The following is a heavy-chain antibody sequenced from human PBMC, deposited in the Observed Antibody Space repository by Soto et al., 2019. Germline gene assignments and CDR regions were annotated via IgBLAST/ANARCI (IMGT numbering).Heavy chain of an antibody. Sequence: QVQLVQSGAEVKKPGSSVKVSCKASAGTFSSYAISWVRQAPGQGLEWMGGIIPIFGTANYAQKFQGRVTITADDTTSTAYMELSSLRSEDTAVYYCAHNVGIVVAPPAIRDYYYGMDVWGQRTTVTVSS. CDR3: AHNVGIVVAPPAIRDYYYGMDV. CDR2: IIPIFGTA. V-gene: IGHV1-69*01. CDR1: AGTFSSYA. D-gene: IGHD2-2*01. J-gene: IGHJ6*02.